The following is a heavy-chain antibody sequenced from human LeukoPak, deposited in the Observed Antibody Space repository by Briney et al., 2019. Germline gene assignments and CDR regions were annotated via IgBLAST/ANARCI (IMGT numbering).Heavy chain of an antibody. CDR3: AGGPPNYYDSSGYQYSSDY. CDR1: GGTFRSYA. D-gene: IGHD3-22*01. CDR2: IIPIFGTA. J-gene: IGHJ4*02. V-gene: IGHV1-69*05. Sequence: SVKVSCKASGGTFRSYAISWVPQAPGQGLEWMGRIIPIFGTANYAQKFQGRVTITTDESTSTAYMELSSLRSEDTAVYFCAGGPPNYYDSSGYQYSSDYWGQGTLVTVSS.